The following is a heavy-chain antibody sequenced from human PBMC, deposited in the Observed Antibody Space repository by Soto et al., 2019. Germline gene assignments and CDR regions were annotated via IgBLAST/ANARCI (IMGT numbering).Heavy chain of an antibody. Sequence: SETLSLNCTVSGGSISSYYWNWIRQPPGKGLEWIGYIYYSGITNYNPSLKSRVTISVDTSKNQFSLKLSSVTAADTAVYYCARYKSNYYYGMDVWGQGTTVTVSS. CDR3: ARYKSNYYYGMDV. CDR1: GGSISSYY. D-gene: IGHD1-20*01. J-gene: IGHJ6*02. CDR2: IYYSGIT. V-gene: IGHV4-59*01.